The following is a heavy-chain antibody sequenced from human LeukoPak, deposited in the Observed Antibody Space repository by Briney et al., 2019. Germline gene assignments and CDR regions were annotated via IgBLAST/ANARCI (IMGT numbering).Heavy chain of an antibody. Sequence: PGGSLRLSCAASGFTFSSYEMNWVRQAPGKGLEWVSYVSSSGSTIYYADSVKGRFTISRDNAKNSLYLQMNSLRAEDTAVYYCAPSLWFGDQFDYWGQRTLVTVSS. J-gene: IGHJ4*02. CDR2: VSSSGSTI. CDR1: GFTFSSYE. CDR3: APSLWFGDQFDY. V-gene: IGHV3-48*03. D-gene: IGHD3-10*01.